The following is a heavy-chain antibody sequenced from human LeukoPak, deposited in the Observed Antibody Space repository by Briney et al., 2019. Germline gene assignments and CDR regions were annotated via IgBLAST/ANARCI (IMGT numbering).Heavy chain of an antibody. J-gene: IGHJ4*02. D-gene: IGHD4-17*01. CDR1: GYTFTSYG. CDR3: ARDRDDYGDYGY. Sequence: ASVKVSCKASGYTFTSYGLSWVRQAPGQGLEWMGWINPNSGGTNYAQKFQGRVTMTRDTSISTAYMELSRLRSDDTAVYYCARDRDDYGDYGYWGQGTLVTVSS. V-gene: IGHV1-2*02. CDR2: INPNSGGT.